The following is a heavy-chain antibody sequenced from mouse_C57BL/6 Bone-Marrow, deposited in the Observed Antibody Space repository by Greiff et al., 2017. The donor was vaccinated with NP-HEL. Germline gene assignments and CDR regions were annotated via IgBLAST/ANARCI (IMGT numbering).Heavy chain of an antibody. CDR1: GYTFTSYN. Sequence: QVQLQQSGAELVRPGASVKMSCKASGYTFTSYNMHWVKQTPRQGLEWIGAIYPGNGDTSYNQKFKGKATLTVDKSSSTAYMQLTSPTSDHSAVSFCARSGYYSNSRWYVDVWGTGTTVTVSA. CDR2: IYPGNGDT. D-gene: IGHD2-5*01. V-gene: IGHV1-12*01. CDR3: ARSGYYSNSRWYVDV. J-gene: IGHJ1*03.